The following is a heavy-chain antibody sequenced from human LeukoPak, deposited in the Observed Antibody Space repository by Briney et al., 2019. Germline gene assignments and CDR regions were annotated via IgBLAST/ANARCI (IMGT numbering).Heavy chain of an antibody. CDR1: GLTFSSSW. V-gene: IGHV3-23*01. J-gene: IGHJ5*02. Sequence: GGSLRLSCAVSGLTFSSSWMDWVRQAPGKGLEWVSAISGSGGSTYYAESVKGRFTISRDNSKNTLYLQMNSLGVEDTAVYYCAKYRYCNSTSCYGDNWFDPWGQGTLVTVSS. CDR2: ISGSGGST. CDR3: AKYRYCNSTSCYGDNWFDP. D-gene: IGHD2-2*01.